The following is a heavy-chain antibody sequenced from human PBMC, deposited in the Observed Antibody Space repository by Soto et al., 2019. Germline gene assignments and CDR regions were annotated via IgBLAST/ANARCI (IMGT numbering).Heavy chain of an antibody. Sequence: PGGSLRLSCAVSGITVSSNNMNWVRQAPGRGLQWVSLIYSAGTTNYADSVKGRFIISRDNSKNTLYLQMTSLRVEDTATYFCAKDLRPDGTYNLDYWGQRNLLTVSS. V-gene: IGHV3-66*01. CDR1: GITVSSNN. D-gene: IGHD1-1*01. J-gene: IGHJ4*02. CDR2: IYSAGTT. CDR3: AKDLRPDGTYNLDY.